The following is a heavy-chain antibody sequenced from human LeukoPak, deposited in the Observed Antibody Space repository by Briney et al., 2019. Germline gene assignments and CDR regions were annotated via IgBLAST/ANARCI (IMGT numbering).Heavy chain of an antibody. V-gene: IGHV4-31*03. CDR2: INYSGST. J-gene: IGHJ5*02. CDR3: ARGRGYCSGGSCYGNWFDP. CDR1: VGSIRSGGYY. Sequence: PSETLSLTCTVSVGSIRSGGYYWSWIRQHPGKGLEWIGYINYSGSTYYNPSLKSRVTISVDTSKNQFSLKLSSVTAADTAVYYCARGRGYCSGGSCYGNWFDPWGQGTLVTVSS. D-gene: IGHD2-15*01.